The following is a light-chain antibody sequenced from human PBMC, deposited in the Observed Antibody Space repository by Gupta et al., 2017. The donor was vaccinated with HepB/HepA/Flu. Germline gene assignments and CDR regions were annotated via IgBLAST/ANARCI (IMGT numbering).Light chain of an antibody. V-gene: IGKV3-20*01. CDR2: DAS. CDR1: QNFNNKF. J-gene: IGKJ2*01. CDR3: QQYGSSPVA. Sequence: EIVLTQSPGTLSLSPGERATFSCRASQNFNNKFLAWYQQKPGQAPRLLIYDASSRATGIPDRVSGSGSGTDFTLTISRLEREDFAVYYCQQYGSSPVAFGQGSKLEI.